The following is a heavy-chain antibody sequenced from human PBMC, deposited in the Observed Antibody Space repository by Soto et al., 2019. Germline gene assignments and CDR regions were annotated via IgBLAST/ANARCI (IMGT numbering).Heavy chain of an antibody. CDR1: GFTFGTHW. Sequence: EVQLVESGGGLGQPGGSLRLSCAASGFTFGTHWMHWVRQVPGKGRLWLSRIKTDGSNTTYAESVKGRFTVSRDNTKNTLYLQMHSLGAEDTAVYYCVIEGIYYGENLDLWGQGALVTVYS. D-gene: IGHD4-17*01. CDR2: IKTDGSNT. V-gene: IGHV3-74*01. CDR3: VIEGIYYGENLDL. J-gene: IGHJ4*02.